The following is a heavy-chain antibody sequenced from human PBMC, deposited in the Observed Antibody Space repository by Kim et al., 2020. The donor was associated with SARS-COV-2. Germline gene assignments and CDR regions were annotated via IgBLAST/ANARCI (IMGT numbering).Heavy chain of an antibody. V-gene: IGHV3-30*01. D-gene: IGHD1-26*01. Sequence: KGRFTISRDNSKNTLYLQMNSRGAEETAVYYCARDPHGTAGLYYYYGMDVWGQGTTVTVSS. J-gene: IGHJ6*02. CDR3: ARDPHGTAGLYYYYGMDV.